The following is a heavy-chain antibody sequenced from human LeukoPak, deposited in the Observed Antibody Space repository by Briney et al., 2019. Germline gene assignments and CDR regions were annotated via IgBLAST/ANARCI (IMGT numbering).Heavy chain of an antibody. CDR3: ATRDGGNPRIDY. J-gene: IGHJ4*02. CDR1: GGSISSSSYY. V-gene: IGHV4-39*01. D-gene: IGHD4-23*01. CDR2: IYYTGST. Sequence: SETLSLTCTVSGGSISSSSYYWGWIRQPPGKGLEWIGSIYYTGSTYYNPSLKSRVTISVDTSKNQFSLKLSSVTAADTAVYYCATRDGGNPRIDYWGQGTLSPSPQ.